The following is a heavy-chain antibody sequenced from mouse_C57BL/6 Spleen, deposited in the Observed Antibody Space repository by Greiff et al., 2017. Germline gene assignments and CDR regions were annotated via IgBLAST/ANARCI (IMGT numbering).Heavy chain of an antibody. J-gene: IGHJ2*01. CDR2: INYDGSST. Sequence: EVQRVESEGGLVQPGSSMKLSCTASGFTFSDYYMAWVRQVPEKGLEWVANINYDGSSTYYLDSLKSRFIISRDNAKNILYLQMSSLKSEDTATYYCAREAFITTVEGYYFDYWGQGTTLTVSS. D-gene: IGHD1-1*01. CDR1: GFTFSDYY. V-gene: IGHV5-16*01. CDR3: AREAFITTVEGYYFDY.